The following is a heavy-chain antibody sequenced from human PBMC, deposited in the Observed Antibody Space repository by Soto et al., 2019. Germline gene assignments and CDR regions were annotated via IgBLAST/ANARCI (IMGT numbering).Heavy chain of an antibody. J-gene: IGHJ4*02. CDR3: ARFWGPLTAAVDDS. Sequence: PSETLSLTCTVSGGSFSSSSYYWGWIRQPPGKRLEWIGSIYYSGSTYYNPSLKSRVTLSVDTSKNQFSLKLSSVTAADTGVYFCARFWGPLTAAVDDSWGQGTLVTVSS. V-gene: IGHV4-39*01. CDR2: IYYSGST. CDR1: GGSFSSSSYY. D-gene: IGHD6-13*01.